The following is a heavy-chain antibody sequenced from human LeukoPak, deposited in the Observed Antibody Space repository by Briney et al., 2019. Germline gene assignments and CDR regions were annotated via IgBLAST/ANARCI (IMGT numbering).Heavy chain of an antibody. V-gene: IGHV1-69*06. D-gene: IGHD6-13*01. Sequence: ASVKVSCKASGGTFSSYAISWVRQAPGQGLEWMGGIIPIFGTANYAQKFQGRVTITADKSTSTAYMELSSLRPEDTAVYYCARSSIIAAAGPYYFDYWGQGTLVTVSS. J-gene: IGHJ4*02. CDR3: ARSSIIAAAGPYYFDY. CDR2: IIPIFGTA. CDR1: GGTFSSYA.